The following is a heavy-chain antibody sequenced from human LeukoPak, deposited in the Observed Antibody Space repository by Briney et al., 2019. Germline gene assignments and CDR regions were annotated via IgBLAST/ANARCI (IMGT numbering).Heavy chain of an antibody. V-gene: IGHV4-39*07. CDR1: GGSISINNYY. Sequence: PSETLSLTCSVSGGSISINNYYWGWIRQSPGKGLEWIGSIYFSGSTYYHPSLKSRVTISVDTSKNQFSLKLSSVTAADTAVYYCARGSYHKSPLDYYYMDVWGKGTTVTVSS. CDR2: IYFSGST. CDR3: ARGSYHKSPLDYYYMDV. J-gene: IGHJ6*03. D-gene: IGHD2-2*01.